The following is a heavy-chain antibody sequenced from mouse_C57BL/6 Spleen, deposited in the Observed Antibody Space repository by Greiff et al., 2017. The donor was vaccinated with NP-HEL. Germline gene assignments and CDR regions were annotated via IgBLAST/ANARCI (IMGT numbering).Heavy chain of an antibody. CDR1: GFTFSDYY. CDR2: ISNGGGST. V-gene: IGHV5-12*01. Sequence: EVLLVESGGGLVQPGGSLKLSCAASGFTFSDYYMYWVRQTPEKRLEWVAYISNGGGSTYYPDTVKGRFTISRDNAKNTPYLQMSRLKSEDTAMYYCARRRYYAMDYWGQGTSVTVSS. J-gene: IGHJ4*01. CDR3: ARRRYYAMDY.